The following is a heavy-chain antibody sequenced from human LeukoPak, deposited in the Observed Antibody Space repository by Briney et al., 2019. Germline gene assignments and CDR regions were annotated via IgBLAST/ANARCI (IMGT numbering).Heavy chain of an antibody. V-gene: IGHV3-30*02. Sequence: GGSLRLSCAASGFTFSNYAMHWVRQAPGKGLEWVAFVDSNAINKDYADSVKGRFTVSRDNSKNTMYLQMNSLRADDTAVYYCAKDRIGSFPNHFDSGGQGTLVTVSS. CDR3: AKDRIGSFPNHFDS. D-gene: IGHD1-1*01. J-gene: IGHJ4*02. CDR1: GFTFSNYA. CDR2: VDSNAINK.